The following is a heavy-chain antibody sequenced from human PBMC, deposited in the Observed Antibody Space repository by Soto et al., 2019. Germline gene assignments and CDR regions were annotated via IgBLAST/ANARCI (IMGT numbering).Heavy chain of an antibody. CDR1: GFTFSSYA. D-gene: IGHD2-15*01. CDR2: ISGSGGST. Sequence: EVQLLESGGGLVQPGGSLRLSCAASGFTFSSYAMSWVRQAPGKGLELVSAISGSGGSTYYADSVKGRFTISRDNSKSPRDRQMNSLRAEDTAVYYCAKAGCSGGSCYSDYWGQGTLVTVSS. J-gene: IGHJ4*02. V-gene: IGHV3-23*01. CDR3: AKAGCSGGSCYSDY.